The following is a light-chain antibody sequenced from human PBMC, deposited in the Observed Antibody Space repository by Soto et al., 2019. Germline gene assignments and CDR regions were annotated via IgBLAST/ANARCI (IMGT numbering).Light chain of an antibody. Sequence: EIVMTQSPATLSVSPGERATLSCRASQSVSSNLAWYQQKPGQAPRLLIYDASTRATVIPTRFSGSGSGTQFSLTISSLQSEDFAVYYCQHYNSWPTLGQGTKVEIK. CDR2: DAS. V-gene: IGKV3-15*01. CDR1: QSVSSN. J-gene: IGKJ1*01. CDR3: QHYNSWPT.